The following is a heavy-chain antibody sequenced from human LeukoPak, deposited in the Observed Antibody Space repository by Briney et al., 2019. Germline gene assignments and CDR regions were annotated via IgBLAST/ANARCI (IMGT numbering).Heavy chain of an antibody. CDR3: VSAYGALLDY. J-gene: IGHJ4*02. D-gene: IGHD3-10*01. Sequence: PGGSLRLSCAASGFTFCAYEMNWGRQAPGKGLEWLSYTSGSGDTIYNAESVKGRFTSSRDTAKNSLYLQISTLRAEGTRLYFSVSAYGALLDYWGQGTLVTV. CDR1: GFTFCAYE. V-gene: IGHV3-48*03. CDR2: TSGSGDTI.